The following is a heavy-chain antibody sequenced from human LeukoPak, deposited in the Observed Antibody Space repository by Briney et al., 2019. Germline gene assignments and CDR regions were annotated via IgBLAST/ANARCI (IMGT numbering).Heavy chain of an antibody. CDR1: GGTFSSYA. J-gene: IGHJ3*02. CDR2: IIPIFGTA. Sequence: SVKVSCKASGGTFSSYAISWVRQAPGQGLEWMGGIIPIFGTANYAQKLQGRVTITADESTSTAYMELSSLRSEDTAVYYCARDIVVVPAALAFDIWGQGTMVTVSS. D-gene: IGHD2-2*01. V-gene: IGHV1-69*13. CDR3: ARDIVVVPAALAFDI.